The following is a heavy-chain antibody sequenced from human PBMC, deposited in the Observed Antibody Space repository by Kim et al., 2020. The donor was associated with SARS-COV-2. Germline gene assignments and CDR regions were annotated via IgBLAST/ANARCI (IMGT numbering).Heavy chain of an antibody. V-gene: IGHV4-59*09. Sequence: NSNPSLKSRVTISVDTSKNQFSLKLSSVTAADTAVYYCARGWGNPGYFDYWGQGTLVTVSS. D-gene: IGHD1-26*01. CDR3: ARGWGNPGYFDY. J-gene: IGHJ4*02.